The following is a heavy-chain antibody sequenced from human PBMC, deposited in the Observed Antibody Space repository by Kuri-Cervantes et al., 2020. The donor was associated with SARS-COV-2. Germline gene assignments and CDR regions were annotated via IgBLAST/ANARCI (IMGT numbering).Heavy chain of an antibody. CDR2: ISAYNGNT. J-gene: IGHJ4*02. D-gene: IGHD3-22*01. V-gene: IGHV1-18*01. CDR1: GYTFTSYG. CDR3: ARDAGYYDSSGYRYYFDY. Sequence: GWSLRLSCKASGYTFTSYGISWVRQAPGQGLEWMGWISAYNGNTNYAQKLQGRVTMTTDTSTSTAYMELRSLRSDDTAVYYCARDAGYYDSSGYRYYFDYWGQGTLVTVSS.